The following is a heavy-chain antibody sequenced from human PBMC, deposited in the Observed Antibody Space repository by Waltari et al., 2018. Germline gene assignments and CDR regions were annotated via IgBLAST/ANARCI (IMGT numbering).Heavy chain of an antibody. J-gene: IGHJ6*04. D-gene: IGHD3-3*01. Sequence: QLQLQESGPGRVKPSETLSLTCTVSGASFSNNFYYPGWIRQAPGKGLEWIGSTHSSGSAYYNPSLKSRVTLSVDTPKNQFSLELRSVTAADTAVYYCARGPYEMDVWGKGTTVTISS. V-gene: IGHV4-39*07. CDR2: THSSGSA. CDR1: GASFSNNFYY. CDR3: ARGPYEMDV.